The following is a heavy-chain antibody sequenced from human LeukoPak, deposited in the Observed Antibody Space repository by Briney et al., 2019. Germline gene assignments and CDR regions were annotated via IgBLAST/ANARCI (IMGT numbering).Heavy chain of an antibody. CDR1: GFTFSNYP. Sequence: GGSLRLSCVASGFTFSNYPMTWVRQSPGKGLEWVSTIGDSDDTYYADSVKGRFTISRDTSENTLYLQMHSLGAEDTAVYYCARSRIVDRRGYFDYWGQGTLVTASS. V-gene: IGHV3-23*01. CDR2: IGDSDDT. CDR3: ARSRIVDRRGYFDY. J-gene: IGHJ4*02. D-gene: IGHD2-15*01.